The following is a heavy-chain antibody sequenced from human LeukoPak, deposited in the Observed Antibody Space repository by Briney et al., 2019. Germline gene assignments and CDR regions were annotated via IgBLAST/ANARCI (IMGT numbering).Heavy chain of an antibody. D-gene: IGHD4-17*01. Sequence: PSETLSLTCAVYGGSFSGYYWSWIRQPPGKGLEWIGEINHSGSTNYNPSLKSRVTISVDTSKNQFSLKLSSVTAADTAVYYCARLLSVNPDYWGQGTLVTVSS. J-gene: IGHJ4*02. CDR1: GGSFSGYY. V-gene: IGHV4-34*01. CDR2: INHSGST. CDR3: ARLLSVNPDY.